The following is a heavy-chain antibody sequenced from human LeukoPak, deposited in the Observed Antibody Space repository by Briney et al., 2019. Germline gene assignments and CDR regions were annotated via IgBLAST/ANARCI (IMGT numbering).Heavy chain of an antibody. D-gene: IGHD1/OR15-1a*01. CDR3: ARDRSGNNRDY. CDR2: INPSGGST. J-gene: IGHJ4*02. Sequence: ASVKVSCKASGYTFTSYYMHWVRQAPGQGLEWMGIINPSGGSTSYAQKFQGRVTITADKSTSTAYMELSSLRSEDTAVYYCARDRSGNNRDYWGQGTLVTVSS. V-gene: IGHV1-46*01. CDR1: GYTFTSYY.